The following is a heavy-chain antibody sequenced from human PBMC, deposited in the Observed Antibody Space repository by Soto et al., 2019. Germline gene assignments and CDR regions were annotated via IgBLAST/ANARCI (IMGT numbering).Heavy chain of an antibody. CDR2: IYYSGST. D-gene: IGHD3-22*01. CDR3: ARSPAYYYDSSGYPRGVFDY. J-gene: IGHJ4*02. Sequence: SETLSLTCTVSGGSISSGGYYWSWIRQHPGKGLEWIGYIYYSGSTYHNPSLKSRVTISVDTSKNQFSLKLSSVTAAGTAVCYCARSPAYYYDSSGYPRGVFDYWGQGTLVTVSS. CDR1: GGSISSGGYY. V-gene: IGHV4-31*03.